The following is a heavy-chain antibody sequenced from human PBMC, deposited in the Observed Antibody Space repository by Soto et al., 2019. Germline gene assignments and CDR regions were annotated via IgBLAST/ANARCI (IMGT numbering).Heavy chain of an antibody. V-gene: IGHV4-30-2*01. Sequence: PSETLSLTCAVSGGSLSSGGYSWSWLRQPPGKGLEWIGYIYHSGSTYYNPSLKSRVTISVDRSKNQFSLKLSSVTAADTAVYYCARVRQLVGYFYYYMDVWGKGTTVTVS. J-gene: IGHJ6*03. CDR3: ARVRQLVGYFYYYMDV. CDR1: GGSLSSGGYS. D-gene: IGHD6-6*01. CDR2: IYHSGST.